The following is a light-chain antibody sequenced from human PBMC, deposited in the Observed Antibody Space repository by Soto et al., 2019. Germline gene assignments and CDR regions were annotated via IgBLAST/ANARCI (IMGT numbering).Light chain of an antibody. CDR3: QKYGGSPPQT. Sequence: ENVFTQSPGTPSLSLGDKTTLSFRARHSVIIEFFSWYQLKPGLASRLLIVDASTRATGIPDWFSGSRSGTDFTLTISRLEPEDFAVYYCQKYGGSPPQTLGQGTKVDIK. V-gene: IGKV3-20*01. CDR1: HSVIIEF. J-gene: IGKJ1*01. CDR2: DAS.